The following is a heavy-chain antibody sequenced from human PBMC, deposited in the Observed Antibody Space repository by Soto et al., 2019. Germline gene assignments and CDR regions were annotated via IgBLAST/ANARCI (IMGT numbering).Heavy chain of an antibody. CDR1: GNIFTSNR. D-gene: IGHD5-18*01. Sequence: ASVKVSCKASGNIFTSNRFSWVRQAPGQGLEWMGWINPNSGGTNYAQKFQGRVTMTRDTSISTAYMELSRLRSDDTAVYYCARDIGDTAMIYYYGMDVWGQGTTVTVSS. J-gene: IGHJ6*02. CDR2: INPNSGGT. V-gene: IGHV1-2*02. CDR3: ARDIGDTAMIYYYGMDV.